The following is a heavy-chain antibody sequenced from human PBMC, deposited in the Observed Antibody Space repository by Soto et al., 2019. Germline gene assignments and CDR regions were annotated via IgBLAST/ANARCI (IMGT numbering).Heavy chain of an antibody. CDR2: MRSKTNNYAT. J-gene: IGHJ6*04. D-gene: IGHD2-21*01. CDR3: TRHAGGQVEHSFYYSFRDV. Sequence: EVHLVESGGGLVQPGGSLKLACLASGFPLSDSAIHWVRKASGKGLEWVGRMRSKTNNYATTYGAPVRGRFTLSRDDSKNTAYLQINNLESEAAAVYYCTRHAGGQVEHSFYYSFRDVWGKGTTVSVLS. CDR1: GFPLSDSA. V-gene: IGHV3-73*01.